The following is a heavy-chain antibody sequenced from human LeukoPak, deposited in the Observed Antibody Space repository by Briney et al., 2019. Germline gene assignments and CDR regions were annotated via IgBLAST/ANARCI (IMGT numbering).Heavy chain of an antibody. J-gene: IGHJ4*02. Sequence: SETLSLTCTVSGGSISGYYWTWIRQPPGKGLEWLGYIYYSGSTKYNPSLKSRVTLSVDTSKNQFSLKLNAVTAADTAVYYCARESRDVESEGFDYWGQGTLVTVSS. V-gene: IGHV4-59*01. CDR1: GGSISGYY. D-gene: IGHD5-24*01. CDR3: ARESRDVESEGFDY. CDR2: IYYSGST.